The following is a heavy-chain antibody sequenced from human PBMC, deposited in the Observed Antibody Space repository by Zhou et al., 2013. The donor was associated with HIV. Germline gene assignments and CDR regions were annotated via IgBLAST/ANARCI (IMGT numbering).Heavy chain of an antibody. D-gene: IGHD5-18*01. J-gene: IGHJ3*02. V-gene: IGHV4-34*01. Sequence: VQLQQWGAGLLKPSETLSLTCAVYGGSFSGYYWSWIRQPPGKGLEWIGEINHSGSTNYNPSLKSRVTISVDTSKNQFSLKLSSVTAADTAVYYCARPSRTTYTAILRGHAFDIWGQGTMVTVSS. CDR2: INHSGST. CDR3: ARPSRTTYTAILRGHAFDI. CDR1: GGSFSGYY.